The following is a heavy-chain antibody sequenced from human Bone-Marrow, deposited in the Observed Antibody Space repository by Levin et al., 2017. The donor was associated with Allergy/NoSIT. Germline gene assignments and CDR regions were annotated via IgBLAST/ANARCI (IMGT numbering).Heavy chain of an antibody. V-gene: IGHV4-59*08. CDR1: GGSISSYY. Sequence: SETLSLTCTVSGGSISSYYWSWIRQPPGKGLEWIGYIYYSGSTNYNPSLKSRVTISVDTSKNQFSLKLSSVTAADTAVYYCARHDYGGPTTFDYWGQGTLVTVSS. CDR3: ARHDYGGPTTFDY. D-gene: IGHD4-23*01. J-gene: IGHJ4*02. CDR2: IYYSGST.